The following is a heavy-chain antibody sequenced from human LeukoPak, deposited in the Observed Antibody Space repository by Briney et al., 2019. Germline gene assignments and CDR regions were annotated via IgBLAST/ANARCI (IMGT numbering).Heavy chain of an antibody. CDR1: GYSFTSYW. D-gene: IGHD3-22*01. J-gene: IGHJ3*02. CDR3: ARPGSSGFNWAFDI. Sequence: GESLKISCKGSGYSFTSYWIGWVRQMPGKGLEWMGNIYPGDSDIKYSPSFQGQVTISADKSISTAYLQWSSLKASDTAMYYCARPGSSGFNWAFDIWGQGTMVSVSS. CDR2: IYPGDSDI. V-gene: IGHV5-51*01.